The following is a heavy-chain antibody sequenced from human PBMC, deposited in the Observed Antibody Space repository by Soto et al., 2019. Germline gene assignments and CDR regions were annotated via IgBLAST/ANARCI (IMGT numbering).Heavy chain of an antibody. CDR2: INAYNANT. V-gene: IGHV1-18*01. Sequence: ASVKVSCKASGYTFTNYDMSWVRQAPGQGLEWMGWINAYNANTNYAQKLQGRVTMTTDTSTSTAYMELRSLTSDDTAVYYCARLLGTGYSSGWYKGNYYGMDVWGQGTTVTVSS. J-gene: IGHJ6*02. D-gene: IGHD6-19*01. CDR3: ARLLGTGYSSGWYKGNYYGMDV. CDR1: GYTFTNYD.